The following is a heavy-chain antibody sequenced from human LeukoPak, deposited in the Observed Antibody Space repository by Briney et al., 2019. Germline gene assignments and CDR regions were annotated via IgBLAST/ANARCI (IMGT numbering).Heavy chain of an antibody. CDR2: MNPNTGST. CDR3: ARGLDFYSSGSFVFDI. Sequence: ASVKLSCKASGYTLTNYDINWVRQAPGQRLEWMGWMNPNTGSTGFAQSFQGRMTMARDISIGTAYMELSTLTSDDSALYYCARGLDFYSSGSFVFDIWGRGTLVTVSS. D-gene: IGHD3-10*01. J-gene: IGHJ2*01. V-gene: IGHV1-8*01. CDR1: GYTLTNYD.